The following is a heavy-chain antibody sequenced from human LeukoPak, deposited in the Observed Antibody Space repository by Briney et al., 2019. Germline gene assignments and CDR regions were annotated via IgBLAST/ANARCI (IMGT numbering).Heavy chain of an antibody. J-gene: IGHJ4*02. CDR1: GYTFTSYG. V-gene: IGHV1-18*01. D-gene: IGHD3-10*01. CDR2: ISAYNGNT. CDR3: ARANGGGLDY. Sequence: GASVKVSCKASGYTFTSYGISWVRQAPGQGLEWMGWISAYNGNTNYAQKIQGRVTMTRDTATGTVYLELSSLRSEDTAVYWCARANGGGLDYWGQGTLITVSS.